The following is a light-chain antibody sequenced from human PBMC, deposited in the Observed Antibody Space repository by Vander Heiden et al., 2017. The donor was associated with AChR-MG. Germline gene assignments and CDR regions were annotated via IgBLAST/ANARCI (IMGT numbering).Light chain of an antibody. V-gene: IGLV4-69*01. Sequence: QLVLPQSPSASASLGASVTLTCPLSSGHSRYAIAWHQEQPEKGPRYLMKLNSDGSHSKGDGIPDRFSGSSSGAERYLTISSLQSEEEADYYSQTRGTGIHGVFGGGTKLTVL. J-gene: IGLJ3*02. CDR2: LNSDGSH. CDR3: QTRGTGIHGV. CDR1: SGHSRYA.